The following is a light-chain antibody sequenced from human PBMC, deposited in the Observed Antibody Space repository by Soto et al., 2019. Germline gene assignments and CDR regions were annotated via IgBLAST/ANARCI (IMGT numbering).Light chain of an antibody. CDR3: SAYTTSIALDV. V-gene: IGLV2-14*03. J-gene: IGLJ1*01. CDR1: SSDVAEYKY. CDR2: DVS. Sequence: QSVLTQPASVSGSPGQSITISCTETSSDVAEYKYVSWYQQHPGRAPKLIIYDVSNRPSGVSNRFSGSKSGSTASLTISGLQAEDEADYYCSAYTTSIALDVFGAGTKGTVL.